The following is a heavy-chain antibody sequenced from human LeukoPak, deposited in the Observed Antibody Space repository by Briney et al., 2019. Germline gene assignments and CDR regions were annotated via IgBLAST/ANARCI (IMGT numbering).Heavy chain of an antibody. CDR2: LAGGGGSA. J-gene: IGHJ4*02. V-gene: IGHV3-23*01. CDR3: VKDRGEYDTSGYYYDC. CDR1: GFSFSNYA. Sequence: GESLRLSCAASGFSFSNYAMSWVRQAPGKGLEWVSALAGGGGSAYYADSVRGRFTISRDNSKNTLYLQMNSLRAEDTAIYYCVKDRGEYDTSGYYYDCWGQGTLVTVSS. D-gene: IGHD3-22*01.